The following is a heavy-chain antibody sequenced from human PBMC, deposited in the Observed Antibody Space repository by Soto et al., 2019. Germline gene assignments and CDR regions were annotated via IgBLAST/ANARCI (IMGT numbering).Heavy chain of an antibody. CDR2: ISSSCSTI. D-gene: IGHD5-12*01. Sequence: GGSLRLSCAASGFTFSSYGMNWFRQAPGRGLEWVSYISSSCSTIYYADSVKGRFTISRDNAKNSLYLQMNSLRAEDTAVYYCARYPNDGYNSPFDYWGQGTLVTLS. J-gene: IGHJ4*02. CDR3: ARYPNDGYNSPFDY. CDR1: GFTFSSYG. V-gene: IGHV3-48*03.